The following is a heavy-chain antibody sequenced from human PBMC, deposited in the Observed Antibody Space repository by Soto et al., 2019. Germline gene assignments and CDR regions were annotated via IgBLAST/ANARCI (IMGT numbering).Heavy chain of an antibody. CDR1: GFTFGDYA. CDR2: IRSKAYGGTT. CDR3: TRVSGGSYPSPDY. J-gene: IGHJ4*02. V-gene: IGHV3-49*04. D-gene: IGHD1-26*01. Sequence: GGSLRLSCTASGFTFGDYAMSWVRQAPGKGLEWVGFIRSKAYGGTTECAASVKGRFTISRDDSKSIAYLQMNSLKTEDTAVYYCTRVSGGSYPSPDYWGQGTLVTVSS.